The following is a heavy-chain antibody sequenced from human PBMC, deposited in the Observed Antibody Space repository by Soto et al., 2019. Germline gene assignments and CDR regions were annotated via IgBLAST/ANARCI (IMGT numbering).Heavy chain of an antibody. CDR3: ARGAYGGAVDF. V-gene: IGHV4-59*01. CDR2: IYYSGST. Sequence: QVQLQESGPGLVKPSETLSLTCTVSGGSMRSYFWYWIRQPPGKGLEWIAYIYYSGSTNYNPSLKSRVTISIDTSKNQFSLKLNSVTAADTVVYYCARGAYGGAVDFWGQGTMVTVSS. D-gene: IGHD3-10*01. J-gene: IGHJ3*01. CDR1: GGSMRSYF.